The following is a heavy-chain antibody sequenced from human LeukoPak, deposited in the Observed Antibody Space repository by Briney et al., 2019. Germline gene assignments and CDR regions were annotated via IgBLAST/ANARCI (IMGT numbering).Heavy chain of an antibody. Sequence: QSGGSLRLSCADSQFTFNGSWMNWARQAPGKGLEWVANMDPTGSQKRYVDSVKGRFTISKDNPGASLYLDMHSLRAEDTAIYYCAIWTSGNYWGQGTLVTASS. D-gene: IGHD1-1*01. CDR2: MDPTGSQK. CDR3: AIWTSGNY. V-gene: IGHV3-7*01. J-gene: IGHJ4*02. CDR1: QFTFNGSW.